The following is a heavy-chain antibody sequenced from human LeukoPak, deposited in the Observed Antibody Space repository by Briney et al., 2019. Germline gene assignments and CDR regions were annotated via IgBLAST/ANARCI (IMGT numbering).Heavy chain of an antibody. D-gene: IGHD1-26*01. CDR3: ARDRRGSYYPSFDY. CDR2: MNPNSGNT. V-gene: IGHV1-8*01. J-gene: IGHJ4*02. CDR1: GYTFTSYD. Sequence: ASVKVSCKASGYTFTSYDINWVRQATGQGLEWMGWMNPNSGNTGYAQKFQGRVTITTDESTSTAYMELSSLRSEDTAVYYCARDRRGSYYPSFDYWGQRTLVTVSS.